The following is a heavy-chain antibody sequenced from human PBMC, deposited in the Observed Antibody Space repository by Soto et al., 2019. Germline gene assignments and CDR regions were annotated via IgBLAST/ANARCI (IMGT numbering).Heavy chain of an antibody. CDR2: IYYSGST. J-gene: IGHJ5*02. D-gene: IGHD2-2*01. Sequence: SETLSLTCTVSGDSLSSGGYTWNWIRQPPGKGLEWIGYIYYSGSTYYNPSLKSRVTISIDRSKNQFSLNLSSVTAADTAVYYCARQVPATTDWLDPWGQGTLITVSS. CDR1: GDSLSSGGYT. V-gene: IGHV4-30-2*01. CDR3: ARQVPATTDWLDP.